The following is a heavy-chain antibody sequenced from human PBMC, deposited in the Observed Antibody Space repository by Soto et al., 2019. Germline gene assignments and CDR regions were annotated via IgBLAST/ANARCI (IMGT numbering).Heavy chain of an antibody. Sequence: QVQLQESGPGLVKPSETLSLTCTVSGGSISSYYWSWIRQPPGKGLEWIGYIYYSGSTNYNPSLKSRVTISVDTSKNQFSLKLSSVTAADTAVYYWARSGPHSRLNYYYYCYRDVWGKGTTVTVSS. D-gene: IGHD6-13*01. CDR1: GGSISSYY. V-gene: IGHV4-59*08. J-gene: IGHJ6*03. CDR2: IYYSGST. CDR3: ARSGPHSRLNYYYYCYRDV.